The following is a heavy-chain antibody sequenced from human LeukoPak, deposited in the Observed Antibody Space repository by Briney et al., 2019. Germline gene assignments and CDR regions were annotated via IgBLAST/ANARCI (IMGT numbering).Heavy chain of an antibody. D-gene: IGHD3-9*01. V-gene: IGHV3-30-3*01. CDR1: GFTFSRYA. CDR3: ARTQPKRYFD. CDR2: VSYNGNTE. Sequence: PGRSLRLSCVASGFTFSRYAMHWVRQAPGKGLEWVAALVSYNGNTEYYADSVKGRFTISRDNAKNSLYLQMNSLRAEDTAVYYCARTQPKRYFDWGQGTLVTVSS. J-gene: IGHJ4*02.